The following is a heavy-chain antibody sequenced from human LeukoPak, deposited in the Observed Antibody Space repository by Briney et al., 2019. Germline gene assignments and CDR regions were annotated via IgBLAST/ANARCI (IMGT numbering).Heavy chain of an antibody. Sequence: GGSLRLSCAASGFTFSSYSMNWVRQAPGKGLEWVSYISSSSSTIYYADSAKGRFTISRDNAKNSLYLQMNSLRAEDTAVYYCARSLTLDYWGQGTLVTVSS. CDR1: GFTFSSYS. J-gene: IGHJ4*02. D-gene: IGHD1-14*01. CDR3: ARSLTLDY. V-gene: IGHV3-48*01. CDR2: ISSSSSTI.